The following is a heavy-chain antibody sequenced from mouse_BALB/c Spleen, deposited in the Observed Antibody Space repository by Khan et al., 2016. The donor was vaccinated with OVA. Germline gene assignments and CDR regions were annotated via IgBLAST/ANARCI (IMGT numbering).Heavy chain of an antibody. CDR1: GYAFTNYL. CDR3: ARRYDGYPFAY. V-gene: IGHV1-54*03. CDR2: INPGSGGT. D-gene: IGHD2-3*01. J-gene: IGHJ3*01. Sequence: QVQLQQSGAELVRPEASVKVSCKASGYAFTNYLIEWVKQRPGQGLEWIGVINPGSGGTNYNEKFKGKAILTADKSSSTAYMQLNSLTSDDSAVYFCARRYDGYPFAYWGQGTLVTVSA.